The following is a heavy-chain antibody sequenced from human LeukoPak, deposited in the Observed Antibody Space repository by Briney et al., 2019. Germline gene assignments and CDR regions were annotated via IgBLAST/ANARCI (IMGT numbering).Heavy chain of an antibody. D-gene: IGHD3-10*01. CDR2: INPNSGGT. J-gene: IGHJ5*02. CDR3: ARSSSPMVRGVLRFDP. CDR1: GYTFTGYY. V-gene: IGHV1-2*02. Sequence: ASVKVSCKASGYTFTGYYMHWVRQAPGQGLEWMGWINPNSGGTNYAQKFQGRVTMTRDTSISTAYMELSRLRSDDTAVYYCARSSSPMVRGVLRFDPWGQGTLVTVSS.